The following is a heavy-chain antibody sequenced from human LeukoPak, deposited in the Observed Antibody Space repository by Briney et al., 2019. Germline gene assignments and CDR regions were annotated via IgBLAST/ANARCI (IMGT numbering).Heavy chain of an antibody. CDR3: ASTHDYYDSSGTFDY. J-gene: IGHJ4*02. V-gene: IGHV1-18*01. CDR1: GYTFTRYG. CDR2: ISGSNGNT. D-gene: IGHD3-22*01. Sequence: ASVKVSCKAFGYTFTRYGVSWVRQAPGQGLEWIGWISGSNGNTNYAQNFQGRVTMTTDSSTSTAYMELRSLRSDDTAVYYCASTHDYYDSSGTFDYWGQGTLVTVSS.